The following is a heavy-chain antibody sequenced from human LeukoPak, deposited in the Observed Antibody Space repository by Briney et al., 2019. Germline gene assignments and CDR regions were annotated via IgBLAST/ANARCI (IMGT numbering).Heavy chain of an antibody. V-gene: IGHV1-69*13. CDR3: ARTYCGGDCYSDYYYGMDV. CDR1: GGTFSSYA. J-gene: IGHJ6*02. D-gene: IGHD2-21*02. CDR2: IIPIFGTA. Sequence: SVTVSCTASGGTFSSYAISWVRQAPGQGLEWMGVIIPIFGTANYAQKFQGRVTITADESTSTAYMELSSLRSEDTAVYYCARTYCGGDCYSDYYYGMDVWGQGTTVTVSS.